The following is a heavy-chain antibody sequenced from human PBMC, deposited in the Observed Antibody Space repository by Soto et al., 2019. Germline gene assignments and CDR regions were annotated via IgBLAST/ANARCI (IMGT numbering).Heavy chain of an antibody. CDR2: ISGSGGST. J-gene: IGHJ4*02. D-gene: IGHD3-3*01. V-gene: IGHV3-23*01. Sequence: EVQLLESGGGLVQPGGSLRLSCAASGFTFSSYAMSWVRQAPGEGLEWVSAISGSGGSTYYADSVKGRFTISRDNSKNTLYLQMNSLRAEDTAVYYCAKDLGYYDFWSGYYDFDYWGQGTLVTVSS. CDR3: AKDLGYYDFWSGYYDFDY. CDR1: GFTFSSYA.